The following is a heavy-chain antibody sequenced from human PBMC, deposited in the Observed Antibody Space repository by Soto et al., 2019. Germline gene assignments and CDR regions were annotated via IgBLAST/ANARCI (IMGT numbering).Heavy chain of an antibody. Sequence: GGSLRLSCAGSGFIFSNYGMHWVRQAPGKGPEWVAFISYDGGETFYADSVKGRFTISRDNSKSTVFLHMNSLKKEDTAVYYCAITSVADASFDYWGQGTLVTVSS. CDR2: ISYDGGET. D-gene: IGHD5-12*01. CDR1: GFIFSNYG. CDR3: AITSVADASFDY. J-gene: IGHJ4*02. V-gene: IGHV3-30*03.